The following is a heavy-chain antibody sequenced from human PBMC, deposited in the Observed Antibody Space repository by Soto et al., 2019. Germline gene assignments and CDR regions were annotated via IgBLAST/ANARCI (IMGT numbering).Heavy chain of an antibody. V-gene: IGHV3-30*18. J-gene: IGHJ4*02. D-gene: IGHD6-19*01. CDR3: AKDRGWSSADLDY. CDR2: ISYDGSKK. CDR1: GFTFSSFG. Sequence: GGSLRLSCAASGFTFSSFGMHWVRQVPGKGLEWVALISYDGSKKYYADSVKGRFTISRVKSKNTLYLQMNSLRVEDTAVYYCAKDRGWSSADLDYWGQGTLVTVSS.